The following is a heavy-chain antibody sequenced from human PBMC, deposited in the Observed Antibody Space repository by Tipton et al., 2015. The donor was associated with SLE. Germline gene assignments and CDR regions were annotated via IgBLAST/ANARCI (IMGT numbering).Heavy chain of an antibody. CDR3: ARGGLRLGELGY. CDR1: GGSISSDY. CDR2: IYYSGST. J-gene: IGHJ4*02. D-gene: IGHD3-16*01. V-gene: IGHV4-59*01. Sequence: TLSLTCTVSGGSISSDYWSWIRQPPGKGLEWIGYIYYSGSTNYNPSLKSRVTISVDTSKNQFSLKLSSVTAADTAVYYCARGGLRLGELGYWGQGTLVTVSP.